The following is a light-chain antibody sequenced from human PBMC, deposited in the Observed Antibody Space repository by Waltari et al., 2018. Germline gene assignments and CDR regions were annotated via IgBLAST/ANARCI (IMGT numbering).Light chain of an antibody. J-gene: IGKJ1*01. CDR2: GAS. Sequence: EIVMTQSPATLSVSPGERATLSCRASQSVSSNLAWYQQKPGQAPRRLIYGASTRATGSPARLSGSGSGTEFTLTISSLQSEDFAVYYWQQYNNWLTWTFGQGTKVEIK. CDR3: QQYNNWLTWT. CDR1: QSVSSN. V-gene: IGKV3-15*01.